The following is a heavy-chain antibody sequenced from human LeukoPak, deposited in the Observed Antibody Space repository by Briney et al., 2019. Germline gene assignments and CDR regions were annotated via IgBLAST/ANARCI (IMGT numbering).Heavy chain of an antibody. CDR3: ARDGGYSYGYGPTHFDY. CDR1: GFTFSSDS. CDR2: ISSSGSTI. V-gene: IGHV3-48*03. D-gene: IGHD5-18*01. J-gene: IGHJ4*02. Sequence: GGSLRLSCAASGFTFSSDSMNWVRQAPGKGLEWVSYISSSGSTIYYADSVKGRFTISRDNAKNSLYLQMNSLRAEDTAVYYCARDGGYSYGYGPTHFDYWGQGTLVTVSS.